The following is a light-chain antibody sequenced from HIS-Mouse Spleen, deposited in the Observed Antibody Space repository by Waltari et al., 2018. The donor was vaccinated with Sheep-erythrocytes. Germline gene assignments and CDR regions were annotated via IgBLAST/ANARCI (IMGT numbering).Light chain of an antibody. CDR3: YSTDSSGNHWV. V-gene: IGLV3-10*01. CDR1: ALPKKY. J-gene: IGLJ3*02. Sequence: SYELTQPPSVSVSPGQTARITCSGDALPKKYAYWSQQKSGQAPVLVIYEDSKRPSGSHERFPGSTYGTMATLTIGGAQVEDEADYYCYSTDSSGNHWVFGGGTKLTVL. CDR2: EDS.